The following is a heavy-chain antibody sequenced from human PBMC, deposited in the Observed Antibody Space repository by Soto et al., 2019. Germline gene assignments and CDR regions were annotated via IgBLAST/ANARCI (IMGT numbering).Heavy chain of an antibody. Sequence: QVQLVQSGAEVKKPGSSVKVSCKASGGTFTNSAFNWVRQAPGQGLEWMGGIIPLFDTTNSAQNFQGRVTFTADDSTSTAYMELSGLRSEDTAAYYCARYSAGSFWTYAMDVWGQGTTVTVSS. J-gene: IGHJ6*02. D-gene: IGHD6-13*01. CDR3: ARYSAGSFWTYAMDV. CDR2: IIPLFDTT. V-gene: IGHV1-69*01. CDR1: GGTFTNSA.